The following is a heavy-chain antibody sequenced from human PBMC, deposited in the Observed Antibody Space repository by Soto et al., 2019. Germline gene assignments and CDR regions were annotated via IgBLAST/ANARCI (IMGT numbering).Heavy chain of an antibody. D-gene: IGHD4-17*01. J-gene: IGHJ1*01. CDR2: ISRNGGST. V-gene: IGHV3-64*01. CDR1: GFTFSSYA. Sequence: EVRLVESGGGLVKPGVSLRLSCAASGFTFSSYAMHWVRQAPGKGLEYVSAISRNGGSTYYANSVKGRFTIYRDNSKHTLYLQMVSLRAEDRAVSYCARANLATVTRLSWDCFQHWGQGSLFTVSS. CDR3: ARANLATVTRLSWDCFQH.